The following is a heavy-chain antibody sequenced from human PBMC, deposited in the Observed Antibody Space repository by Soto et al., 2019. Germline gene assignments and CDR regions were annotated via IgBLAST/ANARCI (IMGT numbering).Heavy chain of an antibody. CDR3: ARDRRAAAGTWYYYYGMDV. CDR1: GYTFTGYY. CDR2: INPNSGGT. D-gene: IGHD6-13*01. J-gene: IGHJ6*02. V-gene: IGHV1-2*04. Sequence: ASVKVSCKASGYTFTGYYMHWVRQAPGQGLEWMGWINPNSGGTNYAQKFQGWVTMTRDTSISTAYMELSRLRSDDTAVYYCARDRRAAAGTWYYYYGMDVWGQGTTVTVS.